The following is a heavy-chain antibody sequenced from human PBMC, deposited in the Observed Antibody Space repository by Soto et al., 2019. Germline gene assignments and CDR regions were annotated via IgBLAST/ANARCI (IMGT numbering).Heavy chain of an antibody. CDR3: AKDQGSSWYEIDY. Sequence: EVQLLDAGGGLVQPGGSLRLACAASGFTFSNYAVTWVRHAPGKGLEWVSTISGSGGSTYYADSVKGRFTISRDNSKNTLYLQMNSLRAEYTAVEYCAKDQGSSWYEIDYWGQGTLVTVSS. J-gene: IGHJ4*02. V-gene: IGHV3-23*01. D-gene: IGHD6-13*01. CDR1: GFTFSNYA. CDR2: ISGSGGST.